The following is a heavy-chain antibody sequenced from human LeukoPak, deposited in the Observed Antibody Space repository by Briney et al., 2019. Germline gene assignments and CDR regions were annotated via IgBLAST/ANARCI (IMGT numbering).Heavy chain of an antibody. V-gene: IGHV4-39*01. CDR2: IYYSGST. Sequence: SETLSLTCTVSGGSISSSSFYWGWIRQPPGKGLEWIGNIYYSGSTYYSPSLRSRVTISVDTSKNQFSLKLSSVTAADTAVYYCARTYFDFWTVDSWGQGTLVIVSS. J-gene: IGHJ5*01. D-gene: IGHD3-3*01. CDR1: GGSISSSSFY. CDR3: ARTYFDFWTVDS.